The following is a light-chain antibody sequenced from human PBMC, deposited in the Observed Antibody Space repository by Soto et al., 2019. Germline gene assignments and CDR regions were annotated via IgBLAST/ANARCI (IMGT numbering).Light chain of an antibody. CDR1: QGISSA. Sequence: AIQLTQSPSSLSASVGDRVTITCRASQGISSALAGYQHKPGRAPRLLIYDASSLQSGVSSRFSGSGSGTDFTLIISSLQPEDFATYYCQQFQSYALTFGGGTKLEIK. J-gene: IGKJ4*01. CDR3: QQFQSYALT. CDR2: DAS. V-gene: IGKV1-13*02.